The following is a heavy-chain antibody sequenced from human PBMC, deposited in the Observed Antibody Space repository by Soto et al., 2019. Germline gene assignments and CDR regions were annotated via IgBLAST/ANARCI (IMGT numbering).Heavy chain of an antibody. D-gene: IGHD4-4*01. J-gene: IGHJ3*02. CDR3: ARHTVTTPDDAFDI. V-gene: IGHV4-59*08. CDR1: GGSISSYY. Sequence: PSETLSLTCTVSGGSISSYYWSWIRQPPGKGLEWIGYIYYSGSTNYNPSLKSRVTISVDTSKNQFSLKLSSVTAADTAVYYCARHTVTTPDDAFDIWGQGTMVTVSS. CDR2: IYYSGST.